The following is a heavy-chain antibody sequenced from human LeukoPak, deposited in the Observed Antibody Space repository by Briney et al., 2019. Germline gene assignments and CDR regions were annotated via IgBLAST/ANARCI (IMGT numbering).Heavy chain of an antibody. D-gene: IGHD6-19*01. CDR1: GFTFSSYN. CDR2: ITAGSDII. Sequence: GGSLRLSCAASGFTFSSYNMNWVRQAPGKELEWVSYITAGSDIIFYADSVKGRFTISRDNAKNSLFLQMNSLRAEDTAVYYCARTVDGITNFDYWGQGTLVTVSS. V-gene: IGHV3-48*01. CDR3: ARTVDGITNFDY. J-gene: IGHJ4*02.